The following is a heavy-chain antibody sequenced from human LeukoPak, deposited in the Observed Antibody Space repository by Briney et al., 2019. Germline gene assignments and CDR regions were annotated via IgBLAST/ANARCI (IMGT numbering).Heavy chain of an antibody. V-gene: IGHV1-18*01. CDR3: ARAPHYYYYYYMDV. CDR2: ISAYNGNT. J-gene: IGHJ6*03. Sequence: ASVKVSCKASGYTFTSYGISWVRQAPGQGLEWMGWISAYNGNTNYAQKLQGRVTMTTDTSTSTAYMELRSLRSDDTAVYYCARAPHYYYYYYMDVWGKGTTVTVSS. CDR1: GYTFTSYG.